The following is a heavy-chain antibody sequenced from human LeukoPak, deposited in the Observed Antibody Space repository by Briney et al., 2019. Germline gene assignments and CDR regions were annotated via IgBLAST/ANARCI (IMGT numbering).Heavy chain of an antibody. CDR1: GGTFSSHT. V-gene: IGHV1-69*02. J-gene: IGHJ6*02. D-gene: IGHD5-18*01. Sequence: GASVKVSCKASGGTFSSHTISWVRQAPEQGLEWMGRIIPLFGIVNYAQKFQDRVTITADKSTSTAYMEVSSLRSEDTAVYYCARIPSGDVDTAMVMYYHYGMDVWGQGTRSPSP. CDR2: IIPLFGIV. CDR3: ARIPSGDVDTAMVMYYHYGMDV.